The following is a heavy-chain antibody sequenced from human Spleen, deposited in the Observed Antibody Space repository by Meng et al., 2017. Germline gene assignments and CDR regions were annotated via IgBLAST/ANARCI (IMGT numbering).Heavy chain of an antibody. V-gene: IGHV7-4-1*02. CDR3: ARRWGSAYFRIDY. CDR1: GYTFTSYA. D-gene: IGHD3-22*01. CDR2: INTNNGNP. J-gene: IGHJ4*02. Sequence: QGELVQYCGALKQPGAAIKVSCKASGYTFTSYAMNWVRQAPGQGIEWMGWINTNNGNPTYAQGFTGRFVFSLDTSVSTAYLQISSLKAEDTAVYYCARRWGSAYFRIDYWGQGTLVTVSS.